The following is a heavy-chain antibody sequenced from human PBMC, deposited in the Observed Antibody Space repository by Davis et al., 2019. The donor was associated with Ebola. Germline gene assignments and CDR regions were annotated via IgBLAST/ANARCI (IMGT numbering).Heavy chain of an antibody. D-gene: IGHD6-13*01. J-gene: IGHJ4*02. CDR3: ARDLRGSSSRGYFDF. CDR1: GYTFGAYY. V-gene: IGHV1-2*02. Sequence: ASVKVSCKASGYTFGAYYIHWVRQAPGQGLEWMGWIIPNSGGTKYTQKFQGRVTMTRDTSISTAYMELTSLTSNDTAVYFWARDLRGSSSRGYFDFWGQGTLVTVSA. CDR2: IIPNSGGT.